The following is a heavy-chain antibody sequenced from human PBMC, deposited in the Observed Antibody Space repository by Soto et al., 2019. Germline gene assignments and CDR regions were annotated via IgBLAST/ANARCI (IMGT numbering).Heavy chain of an antibody. CDR2: ISYDGSNK. V-gene: IGHV3-30-3*01. Sequence: GGSLRLSCAASGFTFSSYAMHWVRQAPGKGLEWVAVISYDGSNKYYADSVKGRFTISRDNSKNTLYLQMNSLRAEDTAVYYCARDKYYYDSSGYTNRVNYYYYYGMDVWGQGTTVTVSS. CDR1: GFTFSSYA. J-gene: IGHJ6*02. CDR3: ARDKYYYDSSGYTNRVNYYYYYGMDV. D-gene: IGHD3-22*01.